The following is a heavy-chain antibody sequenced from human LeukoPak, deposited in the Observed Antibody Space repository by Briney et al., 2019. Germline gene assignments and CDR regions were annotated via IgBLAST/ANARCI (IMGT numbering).Heavy chain of an antibody. J-gene: IGHJ6*03. V-gene: IGHV4-4*07. CDR2: IYTSGST. D-gene: IGHD6-13*01. CDR1: GGSISSYY. Sequence: ETSETLSLTCTVSGGSISSYYWSWIRQPAGKGLEWIGRIYTSGSTNYNPSLKSRVTMSVDTSKNQFSLKLSSVTAADTAVYYCARDWSSSWYSGTYYYYMDVWGKGTTVTVSS. CDR3: ARDWSSSWYSGTYYYYMDV.